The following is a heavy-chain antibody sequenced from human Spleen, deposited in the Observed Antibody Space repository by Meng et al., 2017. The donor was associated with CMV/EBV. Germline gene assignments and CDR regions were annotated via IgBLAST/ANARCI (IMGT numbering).Heavy chain of an antibody. Sequence: SLKISCAASGFTFDDYAMHWVRQAPGKGLEWVSGISWNSGSIGYADSVKGRFTISRESSKNTLYLQMNSLRTEDTAVYYCARDRYFQGYCSSTTCYSPEYYFDYWGQGTLVTVSS. D-gene: IGHD2-2*01. CDR3: ARDRYFQGYCSSTTCYSPEYYFDY. CDR1: GFTFDDYA. J-gene: IGHJ4*02. V-gene: IGHV3-9*01. CDR2: ISWNSGSI.